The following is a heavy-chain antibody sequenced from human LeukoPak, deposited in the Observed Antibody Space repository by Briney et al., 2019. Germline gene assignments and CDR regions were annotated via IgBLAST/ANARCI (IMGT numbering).Heavy chain of an antibody. CDR3: ARGLGGWFGELLDY. CDR1: GGSFSGYY. D-gene: IGHD3-10*01. J-gene: IGHJ4*02. Sequence: PSETLSLTCAVYGGSFSGYYWSWIRQPPGKGLEWIGEINHSGSTNYNPSLKSRVTISVDTSKNQFFLKLSSVTAADTAVYYCARGLGGWFGELLDYWGQGTLVTVSS. V-gene: IGHV4-34*01. CDR2: INHSGST.